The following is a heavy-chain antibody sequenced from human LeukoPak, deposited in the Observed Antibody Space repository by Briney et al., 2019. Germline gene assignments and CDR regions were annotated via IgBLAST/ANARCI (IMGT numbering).Heavy chain of an antibody. CDR1: GGTFSSYA. Sequence: GASVKVSCKASGGTFSSYAISWVRQAPGQGLEWMGGTIPIFGTANYAQKFQGRVTITTDESTSTAYMELSSLRSEDTAVYYCARGDYGGRLGDYYYYYMDVWGKGTTVTVSS. CDR3: ARGDYGGRLGDYYYYYMDV. J-gene: IGHJ6*03. V-gene: IGHV1-69*05. CDR2: TIPIFGTA. D-gene: IGHD4-23*01.